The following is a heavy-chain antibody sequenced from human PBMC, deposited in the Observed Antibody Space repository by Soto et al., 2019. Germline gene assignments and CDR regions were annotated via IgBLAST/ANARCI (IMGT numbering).Heavy chain of an antibody. Sequence: ASVKVSCKTSGYTFSDPHMHWVRQAPGQGLEWMGWINPHSGATNYAHKFRGRVTMTRDTSIATAYMELTSLRFDDTAVYYCARAPTTYYNFDSRGQGPLVTVSS. CDR2: INPHSGAT. J-gene: IGHJ4*02. V-gene: IGHV1-2*02. CDR3: ARAPTTYYNFDS. CDR1: GYTFSDPH. D-gene: IGHD3-10*01.